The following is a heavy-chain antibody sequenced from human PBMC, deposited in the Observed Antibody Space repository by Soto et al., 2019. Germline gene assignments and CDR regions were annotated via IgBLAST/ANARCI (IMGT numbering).Heavy chain of an antibody. CDR3: AADGESGSYVGVHYFDY. CDR2: ITPIFGTA. J-gene: IGHJ4*02. D-gene: IGHD1-26*01. V-gene: IGHV1-69*01. CDR1: GGTFSNTA. Sequence: QVQLVQSGAEVKKPGSSVKVSCKASGGTFSNTAFSWLRQAPGQGLEWMGGITPIFGTAHSAQNFQGRVTITADGSTSSVYWELSSVRSDDTAVYYCAADGESGSYVGVHYFDYWGLGTQVTVHS.